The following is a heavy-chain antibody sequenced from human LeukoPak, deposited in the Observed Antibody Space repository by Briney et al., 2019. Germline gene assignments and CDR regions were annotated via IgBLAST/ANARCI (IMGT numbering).Heavy chain of an antibody. J-gene: IGHJ4*02. CDR1: GFTFSSYA. Sequence: GGSLRLSCAASGFTFSSYAMSWVRQAPGKGLEWVSAISGSGGSTYYADSVKGRFTISRDNSKNTLYLQMNSLRAEDTAVYYCANSAPKYYYDSSGYGGGYFDYWGQGTLVTVSS. D-gene: IGHD3-22*01. V-gene: IGHV3-23*01. CDR2: ISGSGGST. CDR3: ANSAPKYYYDSSGYGGGYFDY.